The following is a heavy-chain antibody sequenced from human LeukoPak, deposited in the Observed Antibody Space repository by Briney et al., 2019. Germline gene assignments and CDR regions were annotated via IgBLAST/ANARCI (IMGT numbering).Heavy chain of an antibody. CDR2: INHSGST. J-gene: IGHJ4*02. D-gene: IGHD6-19*01. V-gene: IGHV4-34*01. CDR1: GFMFSNYS. CDR3: ARGRGEWLVLNYFDY. Sequence: GSLRLSCAASGFMFSNYSMNWIRQSPGKGLEWIGEINHSGSTNYNPSLKSRVTISVDTSKNQFSLKLTSVTAADTAVYYCARGRGEWLVLNYFDYWGQGTLVTVSS.